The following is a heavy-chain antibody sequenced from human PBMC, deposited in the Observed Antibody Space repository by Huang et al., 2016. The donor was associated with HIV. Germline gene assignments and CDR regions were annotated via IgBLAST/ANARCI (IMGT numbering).Heavy chain of an antibody. CDR3: AKDGADEEWDIDY. CDR2: ITYDVSNK. Sequence: VQLVESGGGVVQRGRSLSLACAASGFSFSTYGLHWGRQGPGKGLEWVEVITYDVSNKDYAHSVEGRFTISRDTSENKVYLQMNSLRHEDTAVYYCAKDGADEEWDIDYWGQGTLVTVSS. J-gene: IGHJ4*02. D-gene: IGHD1-26*01. CDR1: GFSFSTYG. V-gene: IGHV3-30*18.